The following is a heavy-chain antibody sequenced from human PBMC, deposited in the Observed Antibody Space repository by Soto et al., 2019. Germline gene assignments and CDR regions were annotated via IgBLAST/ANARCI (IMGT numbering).Heavy chain of an antibody. V-gene: IGHV3-9*01. Sequence: EVQLVESGGGLVQPGRSLRLSCEASGFTFDDYAMHWVRQAPGEGLAWVASISWTSGSIGYGDSVKGLFTISRDNAKNSLFLQMNSLRAEDTAKYYCAKDPCSGGSCYSAYDYWGQGTLVTVSS. D-gene: IGHD2-15*01. CDR3: AKDPCSGGSCYSAYDY. J-gene: IGHJ4*02. CDR1: GFTFDDYA. CDR2: ISWTSGSI.